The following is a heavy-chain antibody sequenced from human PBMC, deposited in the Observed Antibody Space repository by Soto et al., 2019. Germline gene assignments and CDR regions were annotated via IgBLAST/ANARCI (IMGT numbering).Heavy chain of an antibody. D-gene: IGHD4-17*01. Sequence: QVQLVESGGGVVQPGRSLRLSCAASGFTFSSYGMHWVRQAPGKGLEWVAVIWYDGSNKYYADSVKGRFTISRDNSKNTLYQQMNRQRDEDTTVYYCARDLLGYGDGKGDYYYYYYGMDVWGQGTTVTVSS. J-gene: IGHJ6*02. CDR1: GFTFSSYG. V-gene: IGHV3-33*01. CDR2: IWYDGSNK. CDR3: ARDLLGYGDGKGDYYYYYYGMDV.